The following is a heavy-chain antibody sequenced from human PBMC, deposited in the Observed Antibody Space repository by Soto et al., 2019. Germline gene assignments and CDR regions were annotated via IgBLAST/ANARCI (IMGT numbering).Heavy chain of an antibody. CDR1: GYSFTSYW. J-gene: IGHJ6*03. V-gene: IGHV5-51*01. CDR3: ARGYCSGGSCYYMMFSYMDV. Sequence: GESLKISCKGSGYSFTSYWIGWVRQMPGKGLEWMGIIYPGDSDTRYSPSFQGQVTISADKSISTAYLQWSSLKASDTAMYYCARGYCSGGSCYYMMFSYMDVWGKGTTVTVSS. CDR2: IYPGDSDT. D-gene: IGHD2-15*01.